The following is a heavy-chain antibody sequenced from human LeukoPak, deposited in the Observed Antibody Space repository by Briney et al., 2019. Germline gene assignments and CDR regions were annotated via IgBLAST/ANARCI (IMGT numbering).Heavy chain of an antibody. Sequence: GGSLRLSCVASGFTYNTYWMSWVRQAPGKGLEWVGRIKSKTDGGTTDYVAPVKGRFTISRDDSKNTLYLQMNSLKTEDTAVYYCTTAGGDFDYWGQGTLVTVSS. V-gene: IGHV3-15*01. CDR1: GFTYNTYW. CDR3: TTAGGDFDY. CDR2: IKSKTDGGTT. D-gene: IGHD2-21*01. J-gene: IGHJ4*02.